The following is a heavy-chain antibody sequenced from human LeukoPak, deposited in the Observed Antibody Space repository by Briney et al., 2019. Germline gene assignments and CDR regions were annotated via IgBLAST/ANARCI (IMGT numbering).Heavy chain of an antibody. D-gene: IGHD5-24*01. CDR2: ITSSSTVI. V-gene: IGHV3-48*02. CDR1: GFTFSSYA. CDR3: VRDSQDGYLFDY. J-gene: IGHJ4*02. Sequence: PGGSLRLSCAASGFTFSSYAMSWVRQAPGKGLEWVSYITSSSTVIYYADSVKGRFTISRDNAKNSLYLQMNGLRDEDTAVYYCVRDSQDGYLFDYWGQGTLVTVSS.